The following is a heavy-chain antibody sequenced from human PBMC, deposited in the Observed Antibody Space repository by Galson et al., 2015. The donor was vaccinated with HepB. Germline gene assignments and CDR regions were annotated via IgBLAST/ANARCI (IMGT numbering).Heavy chain of an antibody. D-gene: IGHD3-3*01. J-gene: IGHJ6*02. Sequence: SVKVSCKASGYTFTSYYMHWVRQAPGQGLEWMGIINPSGGSTSYAQKFQGRVTMTRDTSTSTVYMELSSLRSEDTAVYYCARETIFGVVSSPMDVWGQGTTVTVSS. CDR3: ARETIFGVVSSPMDV. CDR1: GYTFTSYY. CDR2: INPSGGST. V-gene: IGHV1-46*01.